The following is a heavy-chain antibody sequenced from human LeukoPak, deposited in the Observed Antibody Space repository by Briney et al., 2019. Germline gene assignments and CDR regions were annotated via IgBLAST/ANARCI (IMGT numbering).Heavy chain of an antibody. CDR2: IIPIFGTA. J-gene: IGHJ3*02. D-gene: IGHD2-15*01. V-gene: IGHV1-69*13. CDR1: GGTFSSYA. CDR3: ARVLGYCSGGSCHDAFDI. Sequence: SVKVSCKASGGTFSSYAISWVRQAPGQGLEWMGGIIPIFGTANYAQKFQGRVTITADESTSTAYMELSSLRSEDTAVYYCARVLGYCSGGSCHDAFDIWGQGTMVTASS.